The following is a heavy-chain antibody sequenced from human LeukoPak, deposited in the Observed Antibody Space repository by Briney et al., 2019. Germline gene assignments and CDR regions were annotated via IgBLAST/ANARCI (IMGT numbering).Heavy chain of an antibody. CDR2: INPSGGTT. CDR3: ARDQGITMVRGVIKDDFDY. D-gene: IGHD3-10*01. CDR1: GYTFTSSY. J-gene: IGHJ4*02. V-gene: IGHV1-46*01. Sequence: ASVKVSCKASGYTFTSSYIHWVRQAPGQGLEWMGIINPSGGTTIYAQKFQGRVTMTRDTSTSTVYMELSSLRSEDTAVYYCARDQGITMVRGVIKDDFDYWGQGTLVTVSS.